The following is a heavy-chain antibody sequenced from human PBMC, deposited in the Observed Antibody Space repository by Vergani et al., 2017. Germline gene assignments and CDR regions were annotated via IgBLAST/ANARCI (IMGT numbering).Heavy chain of an antibody. CDR2: TYYSGST. V-gene: IGHV4-31*03. Sequence: QVQLQESGPGLVKPSQTLSLTCTVSGGSISSGGYYWSWIRQHPGKGLEWIGYTYYSGSTYYNPSLKSRVTISVDTSKNQFSLKLSSVTAADTAVYYCARETGITMVRGVIDYWGQGTLVTVSS. D-gene: IGHD3-10*01. CDR3: ARETGITMVRGVIDY. CDR1: GGSISSGGYY. J-gene: IGHJ4*02.